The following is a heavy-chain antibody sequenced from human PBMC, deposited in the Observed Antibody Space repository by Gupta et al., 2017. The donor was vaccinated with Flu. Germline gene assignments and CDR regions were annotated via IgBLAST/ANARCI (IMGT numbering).Heavy chain of an antibody. V-gene: IGHV3-30*18. J-gene: IGHJ4*02. CDR2: ISYDGSIK. CDR3: AKPKIRGGYNFRLWVDY. D-gene: IGHD5-12*01. Sequence: RQAPGKGLEWVAVISYDGSIKYYADSVKGRFTISRDNSKNTLYLQMNSLRAEDTAVYYCAKPKIRGGYNFRLWVDYWGQGTLVTVSS.